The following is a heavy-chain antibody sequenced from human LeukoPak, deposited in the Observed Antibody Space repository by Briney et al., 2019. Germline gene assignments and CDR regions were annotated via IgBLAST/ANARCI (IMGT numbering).Heavy chain of an antibody. V-gene: IGHV4-59*01. CDR3: ARGAPGGNDYGDY. CDR1: GASISSYY. CDR2: IFHSGST. Sequence: SSETLSLTCTVSGASISSYYWSWIRQPPGKGLEWIGYIFHSGSTNYNPSLKSRVTISVDTSKNQLSLKLSSVTAADTAMYYCARGAPGGNDYGDYWGQGTLVTVSS. J-gene: IGHJ4*02.